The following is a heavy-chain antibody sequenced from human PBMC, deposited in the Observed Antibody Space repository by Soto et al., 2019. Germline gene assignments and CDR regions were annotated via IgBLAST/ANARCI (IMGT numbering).Heavy chain of an antibody. CDR1: GFRFSTYG. V-gene: IGHV3-33*01. J-gene: IGHJ3*02. D-gene: IGHD2-8*02. Sequence: QVQLVESGGGVVHPWRSLRLSCAASGFRFSTYGFYWVRQAPGKGLAWVALIWLGGSITDYADSVRGRFTISRDNSKKTLSLQVNRLRSEVTAVYYCTREQQGVVYGASEIWGHGTRVTVSS. CDR2: IWLGGSIT. CDR3: TREQQGVVYGASEI.